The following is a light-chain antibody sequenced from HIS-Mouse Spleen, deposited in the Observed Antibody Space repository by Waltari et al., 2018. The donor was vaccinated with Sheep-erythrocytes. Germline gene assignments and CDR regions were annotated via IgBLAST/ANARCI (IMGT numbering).Light chain of an antibody. J-gene: IGLJ1*01. CDR2: DDS. CDR3: QVWDSSSDHPYV. Sequence: SYVLTQPPSVSVAPGQTARITCGGNNIGSKSVHGYQQKPGQAPVLVVYDDSDRPSGFPERFSGSNSGNTATLTISRVEAGDEADYYCQVWDSSSDHPYVFGTGTKVTVL. V-gene: IGLV3-21*02. CDR1: NIGSKS.